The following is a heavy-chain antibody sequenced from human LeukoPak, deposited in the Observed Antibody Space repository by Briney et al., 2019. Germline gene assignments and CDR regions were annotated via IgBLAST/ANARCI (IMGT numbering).Heavy chain of an antibody. V-gene: IGHV4-39*07. CDR3: ARGVLGSLRYFDP. Sequence: PSETLSLTCTVSGGSIGSSSCYWGWIRQPPGKGLEWIGSIYYSGSTYYNPSLKSRVTISVDTSKNQFSLKLSSVTAADTAVYYCARGVLGSLRYFDPWGQGTLVTVSS. CDR1: GGSIGSSSCY. J-gene: IGHJ5*02. CDR2: IYYSGST. D-gene: IGHD3-10*01.